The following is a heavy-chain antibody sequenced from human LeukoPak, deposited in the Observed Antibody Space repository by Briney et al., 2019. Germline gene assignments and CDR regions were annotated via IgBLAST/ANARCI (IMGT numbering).Heavy chain of an antibody. CDR2: IYYSGST. CDR1: GGSISSYY. J-gene: IGHJ4*02. D-gene: IGHD6-6*01. CDR3: ARHTQLVIDY. Sequence: KPSETLSLTCTVSGGSISSYYWSWIRQPPGKGLEWIGYIYYSGSTNYNPSLKSRVTISVDTSKNQFSLKLSSVTAADTAVYYCARHTQLVIDYWGQGTLVTVSS. V-gene: IGHV4-59*08.